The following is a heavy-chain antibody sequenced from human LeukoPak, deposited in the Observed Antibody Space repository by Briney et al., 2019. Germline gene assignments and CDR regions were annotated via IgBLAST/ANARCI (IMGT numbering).Heavy chain of an antibody. CDR3: ASSRYYGSESYYH. CDR2: IYYSGST. J-gene: IGHJ5*02. Sequence: SETLSLTCTVSGGSMSSYYWSWIRQPPGKGLEWIGYIYYSGSTNYNPSLKSRVTISVDTSKNQFSLKLSSVTAADTAVYYCASSRYYGSESYYHWGQGTLVTVSS. V-gene: IGHV4-59*01. D-gene: IGHD3-10*01. CDR1: GGSMSSYY.